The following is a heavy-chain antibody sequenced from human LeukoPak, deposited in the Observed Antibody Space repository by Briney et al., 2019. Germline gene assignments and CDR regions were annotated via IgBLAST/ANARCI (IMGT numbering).Heavy chain of an antibody. V-gene: IGHV1-8*01. CDR2: MNPNSGNT. Sequence: ASVKVSCKASGYTFTSYDINWVRQATGQGLEWMGWMNPNSGNTGYAQKFQGRVTMTRNTSISTAYMELSSLRSEDTAVYYCARVLSGYTYYYYYYGMDVWGQGTTVTVSS. CDR3: ARVLSGYTYYYYYYGMDV. CDR1: GYTFTSYD. D-gene: IGHD5-12*01. J-gene: IGHJ6*02.